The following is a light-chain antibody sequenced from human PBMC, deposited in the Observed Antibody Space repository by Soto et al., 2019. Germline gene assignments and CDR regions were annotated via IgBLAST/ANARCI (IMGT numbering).Light chain of an antibody. CDR2: EFS. J-gene: IGLJ3*02. CDR1: SSDIGAYNY. CDR3: SSYAGSNTWV. Sequence: QSALTQPPSASGSPGQSVTISCTGTSSDIGAYNYVSWYQQHPGKAPKLMIYEFSKRPSGVPDRFSGSKSGNTASLTVSGLQAEDESDYYCSSYAGSNTWVFGGGPKLTVL. V-gene: IGLV2-8*01.